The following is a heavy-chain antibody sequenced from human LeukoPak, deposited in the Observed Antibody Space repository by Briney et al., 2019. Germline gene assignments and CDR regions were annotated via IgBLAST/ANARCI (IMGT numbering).Heavy chain of an antibody. Sequence: GSLRLSCAASGFTFSSYWMSWVRQSPGKGLEWVANIKPDGSEKYFMDSVKGRFTISRDNAKNALYLEMNSLRAEDTAEYFCARERMYSGSGSTYPYYDYWGQGTLVTVSS. D-gene: IGHD3-10*01. CDR3: ARERMYSGSGSTYPYYDY. CDR1: GFTFSSYW. CDR2: IKPDGSEK. J-gene: IGHJ4*02. V-gene: IGHV3-7*01.